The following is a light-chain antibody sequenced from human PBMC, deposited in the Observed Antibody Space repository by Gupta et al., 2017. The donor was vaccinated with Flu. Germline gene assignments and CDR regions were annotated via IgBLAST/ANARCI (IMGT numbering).Light chain of an antibody. J-gene: IGKJ2*01. CDR3: QQYFNWPYT. CDR1: LIIYAN. V-gene: IGKV3-15*01. Sequence: EIVXTQSPXTLSMSPGERATLSCRASLIIYANLAWYHQKSGQAPRLLMSGASTRASGVPARFSGSGSGADYTLTISSLQSEDFAVYYCQQYFNWPYTFGQGTKVEIK. CDR2: GAS.